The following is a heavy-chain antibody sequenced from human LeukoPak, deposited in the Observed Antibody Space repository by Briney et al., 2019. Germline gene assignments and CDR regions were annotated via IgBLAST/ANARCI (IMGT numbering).Heavy chain of an antibody. J-gene: IGHJ6*02. V-gene: IGHV1-18*01. CDR3: AGGGNYCYYYGMDV. CDR2: ISAYNGNT. Sequence: ASVKVSCKASGYTFTSYGISWVRQAPGQGLEWMGWISAYNGNTNYAQKLQGRVTMTTDTSTSTAYMELRSLRSDDPAVYYCAGGGNYCYYYGMDVWGQGTTVTVSS. D-gene: IGHD4-23*01. CDR1: GYTFTSYG.